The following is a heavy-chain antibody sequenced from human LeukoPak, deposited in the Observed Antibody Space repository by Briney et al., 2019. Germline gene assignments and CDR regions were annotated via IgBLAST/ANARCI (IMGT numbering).Heavy chain of an antibody. V-gene: IGHV4-61*02. J-gene: IGHJ4*02. CDR3: ARDLYYDSSGYSFDY. CDR1: GGSISSGDYY. CDR2: ISSSGST. Sequence: SETLSLTCTVSGGSISSGDYYWSWIRQPAGKGLEWIGRISSSGSTNYNPSLKSRVTISVDTSKNQFSLKLSSVTAADTAVYYCARDLYYDSSGYSFDYWGQGTLVTVSS. D-gene: IGHD3-22*01.